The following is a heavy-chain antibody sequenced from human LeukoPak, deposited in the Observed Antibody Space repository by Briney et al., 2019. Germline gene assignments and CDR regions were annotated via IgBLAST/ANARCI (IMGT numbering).Heavy chain of an antibody. CDR3: AKVRTYFYHGLDV. J-gene: IGHJ6*02. CDR1: GFTFSTCA. CDR2: ISGTTSGT. V-gene: IGHV3-23*01. Sequence: GGSLRLSCAASGFTFSTCAMSWVRQAPGKGLEWVSGISGTTSGTYYADSVKGRFTISRDNSKNTLFLQVNSLRAEDTAVYYCAKVRTYFYHGLDVWGQGTTATVSS. D-gene: IGHD1-14*01.